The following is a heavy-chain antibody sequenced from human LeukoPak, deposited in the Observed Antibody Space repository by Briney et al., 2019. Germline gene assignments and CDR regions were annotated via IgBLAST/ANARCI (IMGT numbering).Heavy chain of an antibody. J-gene: IGHJ4*02. CDR1: GGSISDNY. CDR3: ASRGLGYQLLYYFDY. Sequence: SETLSLTCAVYGGSISDNYWSWVRQPPGKGLEWIGEVSPGGSTNYNPSLKSRVTISVDTSKNQFSLKLSSVTAADTAVYYCASRGLGYQLLYYFDYWGQGTLVTVSS. D-gene: IGHD2-2*01. V-gene: IGHV4-34*01. CDR2: VSPGGST.